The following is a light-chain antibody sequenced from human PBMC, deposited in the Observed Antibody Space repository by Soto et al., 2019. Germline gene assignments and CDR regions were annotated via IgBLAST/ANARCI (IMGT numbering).Light chain of an antibody. Sequence: QSVLTQPASVSGSPGQSITISCTGTSSDIGGYYYVSWYQHHPGKAPKLIIYQVTNRPSGVSHRFSGSKSGNTASLTISGLQAEDEPDYYCTSYYSSSTFYVFGTGTKVTVL. CDR2: QVT. CDR1: SSDIGGYYY. J-gene: IGLJ1*01. V-gene: IGLV2-14*01. CDR3: TSYYSSSTFYV.